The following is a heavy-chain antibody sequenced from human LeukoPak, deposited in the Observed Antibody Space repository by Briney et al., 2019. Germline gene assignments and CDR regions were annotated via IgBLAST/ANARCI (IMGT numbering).Heavy chain of an antibody. D-gene: IGHD3/OR15-3a*01. J-gene: IGHJ4*02. CDR3: ARQTGSGLFILP. CDR1: GISISSSYSY. V-gene: IGHV4-39*01. Sequence: PSETLSLTCTVSGISISSSYSYWGWIRQPPGMGLEWIGSIYYTGNTYYNASLKSQVSISIDTSKNQFSLKLTSVTAADTAVYYCARQTGSGLFILPGGQGTLVTVSS. CDR2: IYYTGNT.